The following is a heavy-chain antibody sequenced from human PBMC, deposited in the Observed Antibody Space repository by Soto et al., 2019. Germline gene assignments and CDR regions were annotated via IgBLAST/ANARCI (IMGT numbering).Heavy chain of an antibody. V-gene: IGHV3-73*02. J-gene: IGHJ6*02. CDR2: IRSKANNYAT. D-gene: IGHD6-6*01. CDR3: ARPARSSSRGTKNYYYGLEV. Sequence: EVQLVESGGGLVQPGGFLKLSCVASGFTFSGSGIHWVRQASGKGLEWVGRIRSKANNYATAYAASVTGRFTISRDDSKNTAFLKMHSLKTEDTAVYYCARPARSSSRGTKNYYYGLEVWGQGTTVIVSS. CDR1: GFTFSGSG.